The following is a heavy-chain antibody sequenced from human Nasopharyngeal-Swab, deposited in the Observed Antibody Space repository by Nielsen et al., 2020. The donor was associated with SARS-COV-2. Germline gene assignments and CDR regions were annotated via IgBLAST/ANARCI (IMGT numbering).Heavy chain of an antibody. D-gene: IGHD2-2*01. CDR3: ARGVVPAALGGYYFDY. CDR2: IYHSGST. V-gene: IGHV4-30-2*01. J-gene: IGHJ4*02. Sequence: SETLSLTCAVSGGSISSGGYSWSWIRQPPGKGLEWIGYIYHSGSTYYNPSLKSRVTISIDRSKNQFSLRLSSVTAADTAVYYCARGVVPAALGGYYFDYWGQGTLVIVSS. CDR1: GGSISSGGYS.